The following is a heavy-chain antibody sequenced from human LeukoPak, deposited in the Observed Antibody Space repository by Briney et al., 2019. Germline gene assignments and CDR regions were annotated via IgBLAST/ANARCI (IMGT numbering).Heavy chain of an antibody. CDR3: ARDRVDSSGYYCPYFDY. D-gene: IGHD3-22*01. Sequence: SETLSLTCTVSGGSISSGGYYWTWIRQHPGKGLKWIGKIYYSGSTYYNPSLKSRVTISVDTSKNQFSLKLSSVTAADTAVYYCARDRVDSSGYYCPYFDYWGQGTLVTVSS. J-gene: IGHJ4*02. CDR2: IYYSGST. CDR1: GGSISSGGYY. V-gene: IGHV4-31*03.